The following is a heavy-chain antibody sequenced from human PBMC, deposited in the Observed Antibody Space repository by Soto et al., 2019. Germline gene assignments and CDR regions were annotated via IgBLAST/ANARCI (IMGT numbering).Heavy chain of an antibody. CDR2: ITYEGSQI. CDR1: GFTFPMFG. CDR3: AKGRGEMKWDKSYGLEV. D-gene: IGHD1-26*01. J-gene: IGHJ6*01. Sequence: WLSXRLSCSASGFTFPMFGIHLFRHAPGKGLECVALITYEGSQIYYADAVNGRFTISRDNGDNTLSLQMDNLRTEDTATYFCAKGRGEMKWDKSYGLEVWGQGTTVNVYS. V-gene: IGHV3-30*18.